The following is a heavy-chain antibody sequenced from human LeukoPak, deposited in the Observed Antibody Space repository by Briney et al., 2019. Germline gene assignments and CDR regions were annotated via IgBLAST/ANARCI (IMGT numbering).Heavy chain of an antibody. J-gene: IGHJ4*02. CDR1: GFTFSTYS. CDR3: ARDSGSYYAFDY. CDR2: ISSGSGYI. Sequence: GSLRLSCAASGFTFSTYSMNWVRQAPGKGLEWVSSISSGSGYIYYADSVKGRFTISSDNAKNSLYLQMNSLRAEDTAVYYCARDSGSYYAFDYWGQGTLVTVSS. D-gene: IGHD1-26*01. V-gene: IGHV3-21*01.